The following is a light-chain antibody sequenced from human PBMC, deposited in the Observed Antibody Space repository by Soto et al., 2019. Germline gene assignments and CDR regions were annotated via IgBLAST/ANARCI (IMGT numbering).Light chain of an antibody. CDR2: EVS. J-gene: IGLJ1*01. Sequence: QSALTQPASVSGSPGQSITISCTGTSSDFGVYNYVSWYQQHPDKAPKLIIYEVSDRPSEVSNPFSGSKSGNTASLSISGLRAEDEAYYYCSSYTSSFIYVFGSGTKVTVL. CDR3: SSYTSSFIYV. V-gene: IGLV2-14*01. CDR1: SSDFGVYNY.